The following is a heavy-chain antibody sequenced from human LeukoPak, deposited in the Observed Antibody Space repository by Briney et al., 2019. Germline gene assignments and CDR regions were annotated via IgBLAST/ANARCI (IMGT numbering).Heavy chain of an antibody. D-gene: IGHD1-26*01. J-gene: IGHJ3*02. CDR2: IYYSGST. CDR3: AASRGSSTDAFDI. V-gene: IGHV4-59*01. CDR1: GGSISGYY. Sequence: PSETLSLTCTVSGGSISGYYWGWIRQPPGKGLEFIGYIYYSGSTDYNPSLKSRVTMAVDTSKNQLSLNLNSVTAADTAVYYCAASRGSSTDAFDIWGQGTMVTVSS.